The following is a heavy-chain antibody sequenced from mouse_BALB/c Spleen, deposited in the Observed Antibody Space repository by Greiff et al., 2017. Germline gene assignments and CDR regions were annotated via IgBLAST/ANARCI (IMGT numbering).Heavy chain of an antibody. V-gene: IGHV5-4*02. CDR3: AREGWLRRKGAWFAY. CDR2: ISDGGSYT. J-gene: IGHJ3*01. D-gene: IGHD2-2*01. Sequence: EVMLVESGGGLVKPGGSLKISCAASGFTFSDYYMYWVRQTPEKRLEWVATISDGGSYTYYPDSVKGRFTISRDNAKNNLYLQMSSLKSEDTAMYYCAREGWLRRKGAWFAYWGQGTLVTVSA. CDR1: GFTFSDYY.